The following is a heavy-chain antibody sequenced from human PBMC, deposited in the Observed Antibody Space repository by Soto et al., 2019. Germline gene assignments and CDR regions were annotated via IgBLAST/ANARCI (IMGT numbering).Heavy chain of an antibody. V-gene: IGHV1-3*01. J-gene: IGHJ4*02. D-gene: IGHD1-20*01. CDR3: AREWGDNWNDVRYFDY. CDR2: INPDNGNT. CDR1: GYTFTRYT. Sequence: ASVKVSCKASGYTFTRYTMNWVRQAPGQRLEWMGWINPDNGNTKSSQKFQDRVIITRDTSTSTAYMELSSLRSEDTAVYYCAREWGDNWNDVRYFDYWGQGTLVTVSS.